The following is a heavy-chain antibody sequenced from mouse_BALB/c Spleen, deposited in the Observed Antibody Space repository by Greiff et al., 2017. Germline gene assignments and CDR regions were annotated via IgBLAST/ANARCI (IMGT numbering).Heavy chain of an antibody. J-gene: IGHJ4*01. CDR3: ARALRWNAMDY. D-gene: IGHD1-1*01. V-gene: IGHV1S29*02. CDR2: IYPYNGGT. CDR1: GYTFTDYN. Sequence: VQLKQSGPELVKPGASVKISCKASGYTFTDYNMHWVKQSHGKSLEWIGYIYPYNGGTGYNQKFKSKATLTVDNSSSTAYMELRSLTSEDSAVYYCARALRWNAMDYWGQGTSVTVSS.